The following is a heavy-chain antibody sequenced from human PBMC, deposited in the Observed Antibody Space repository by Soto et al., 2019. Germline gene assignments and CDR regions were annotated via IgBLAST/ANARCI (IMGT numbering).Heavy chain of an antibody. CDR2: IRPYNGNA. D-gene: IGHD6-19*01. V-gene: IGHV1-18*01. J-gene: IGHJ4*02. CDR1: GYMFTSYG. CDR3: AREVGHSSGWYVN. Sequence: QVQLVQSGAEVKKPGASVKVSCKTSGYMFTSYGINWVGQAPGQGLECMGWIRPYNGNAKYDQKFQGRVTMTTETSTSTVYMELWSLRSDDTPVYYCAREVGHSSGWYVNWRQGTLVSVSS.